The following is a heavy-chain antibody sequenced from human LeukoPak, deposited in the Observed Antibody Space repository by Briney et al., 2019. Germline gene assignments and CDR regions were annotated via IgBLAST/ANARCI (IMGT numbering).Heavy chain of an antibody. Sequence: SETLSLTCAVYGGSFSGYYWSWIRQPPGKGLEWIGEINHSGSTNYNPSLKSRVTISVGTSKNQFSLKLSSVTAADTAVYYCARGRGSRKNFDYWGQGTLVTVSS. J-gene: IGHJ4*02. D-gene: IGHD1-14*01. CDR2: INHSGST. V-gene: IGHV4-34*01. CDR1: GGSFSGYY. CDR3: ARGRGSRKNFDY.